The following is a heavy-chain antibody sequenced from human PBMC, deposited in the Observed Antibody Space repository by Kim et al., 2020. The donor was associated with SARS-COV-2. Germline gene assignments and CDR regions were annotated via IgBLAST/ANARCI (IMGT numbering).Heavy chain of an antibody. D-gene: IGHD2-2*01. J-gene: IGHJ4*02. V-gene: IGHV4-39*07. CDR2: GST. Sequence: GSTYYNPSLKSRVTISVDTSKNQFSLKLSSVTAADTAVYYCAREGILPDYWGQGTLVTVSS. CDR3: AREGILPDY.